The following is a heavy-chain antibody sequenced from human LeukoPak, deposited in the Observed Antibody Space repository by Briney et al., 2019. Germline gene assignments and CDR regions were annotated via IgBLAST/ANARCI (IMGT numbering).Heavy chain of an antibody. J-gene: IGHJ5*02. Sequence: ASVKVSCKASGYTFTVYYMHWLRQAPGQGLERMGRINPNTNSGVANFAQKFQGRVTMTRDTSISTVYMELVRLRSDDTAMYYCARDRGIDFGNYYGWFDPWGQGTLVIVSS. CDR2: INPNTNSGVA. CDR3: ARDRGIDFGNYYGWFDP. V-gene: IGHV1-2*02. D-gene: IGHD1-26*01. CDR1: GYTFTVYY.